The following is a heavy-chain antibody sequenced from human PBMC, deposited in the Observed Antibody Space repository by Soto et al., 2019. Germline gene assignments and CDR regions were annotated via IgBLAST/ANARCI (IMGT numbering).Heavy chain of an antibody. CDR2: IYSGGST. CDR1: GFTVSSNY. J-gene: IGHJ4*02. Sequence: GGCLRLSCTAAGFTVSSNYMSWVRQAPGKGLEWVSVIYSGGSTYYADSVKGRFTISRHNSKNTLYLQMNSLTAADTAVYYCARVGYSYNIDYWGQGTLVTVSS. V-gene: IGHV3-53*01. CDR3: ARVGYSYNIDY. D-gene: IGHD5-18*01.